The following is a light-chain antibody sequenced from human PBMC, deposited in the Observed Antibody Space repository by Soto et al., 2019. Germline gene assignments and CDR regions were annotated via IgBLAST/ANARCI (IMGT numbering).Light chain of an antibody. J-gene: IGKJ1*01. CDR3: QQYGSSPPWT. Sequence: DIVLTKPRHTLSLCPAERASLSCMAIQSLSSSYLAWYQQKPGQAARLLIYGASSRATGIPDRCSGSGSGTDFTLTISRLEPEDVAVYYCQQYGSSPPWTFGQGTKVDIK. V-gene: IGKV3-20*01. CDR2: GAS. CDR1: QSLSSSY.